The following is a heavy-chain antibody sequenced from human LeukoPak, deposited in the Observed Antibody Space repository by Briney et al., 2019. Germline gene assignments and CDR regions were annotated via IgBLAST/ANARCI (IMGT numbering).Heavy chain of an antibody. Sequence: PGGSLRLSCAAPGFTFSSYGMSWVRQAPGKGLEWVSVISGSGDKIYYADSYGDSVKGRFTISRDNSKNTLYLQMNSLRVEDTAVYYCAKEPISSGYDYYFDYWGQGTLVTVSS. CDR3: AKEPISSGYDYYFDY. J-gene: IGHJ4*02. D-gene: IGHD5-12*01. V-gene: IGHV3-23*01. CDR1: GFTFSSYG. CDR2: ISGSGDKI.